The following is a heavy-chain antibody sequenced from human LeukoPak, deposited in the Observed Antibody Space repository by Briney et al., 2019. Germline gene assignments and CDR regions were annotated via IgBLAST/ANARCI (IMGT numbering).Heavy chain of an antibody. J-gene: IGHJ4*02. Sequence: SETLSLTCAVSGGSFSGFYWSWIRQPPGKGLESIGEINHSGFTNYNPSFKSRLSISVDTSKNQFSLQLTSVTAADTALYYCARSYCTSSNCPFDYWGQGTQVTVSS. V-gene: IGHV4-34*01. D-gene: IGHD2-2*01. CDR1: GGSFSGFY. CDR2: INHSGFT. CDR3: ARSYCTSSNCPFDY.